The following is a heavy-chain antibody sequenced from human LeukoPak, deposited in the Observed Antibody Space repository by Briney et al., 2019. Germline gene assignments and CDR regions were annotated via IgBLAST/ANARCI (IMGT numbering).Heavy chain of an antibody. CDR1: GYTFTSYG. Sequence: ASVKVSCKASGYTFTSYGINWVRQAPGQGLEWMGWISAYNGNTNYAQKLQGRVTMTTDTSTSTAYMELRSLRSDDTAVYYCARDYVWGSYRLGFDYWGQGTLVTVSS. CDR2: ISAYNGNT. D-gene: IGHD3-16*02. J-gene: IGHJ4*02. V-gene: IGHV1-18*01. CDR3: ARDYVWGSYRLGFDY.